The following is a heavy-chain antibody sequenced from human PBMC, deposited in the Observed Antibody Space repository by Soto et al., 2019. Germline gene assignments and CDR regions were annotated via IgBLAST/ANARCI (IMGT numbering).Heavy chain of an antibody. D-gene: IGHD3-22*01. CDR1: GYTFTSYY. J-gene: IGHJ4*02. V-gene: IGHV1-46*01. Sequence: ASVKVSCEASGYTFTSYYMHWVRQAPGQGLEWMGIINPSGGSTSYAQKFQGRVTMTRDTSTSTVYMELSSLRSEDTAVYYCAKRPWRGYSLPYLDYWGQGTLVPVSS. CDR3: AKRPWRGYSLPYLDY. CDR2: INPSGGST.